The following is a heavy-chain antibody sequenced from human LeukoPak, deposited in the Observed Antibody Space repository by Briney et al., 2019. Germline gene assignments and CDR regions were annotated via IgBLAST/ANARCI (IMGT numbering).Heavy chain of an antibody. CDR1: GYSFTSYW. D-gene: IGHD3-22*01. CDR3: ATSLTYSSGYYDY. CDR2: IYPGDSDT. V-gene: IGHV5-51*01. J-gene: IGHJ4*02. Sequence: GESLKISCKGSGYSFTSYWIGWVRQIPGKGLEWMGIIYPGDSDTRYSPSFQGQVTISADKSISTAYLQWSSLKASDTAMYYCATSLTYSSGYYDYWGQGTLVTVSS.